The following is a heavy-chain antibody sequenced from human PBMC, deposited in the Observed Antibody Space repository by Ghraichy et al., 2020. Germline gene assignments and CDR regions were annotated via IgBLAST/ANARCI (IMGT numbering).Heavy chain of an antibody. D-gene: IGHD5-18*01. CDR3: ARGARSYGTPTHYYYGMDV. CDR1: GGSISSSSYY. J-gene: IGHJ6*02. V-gene: IGHV4-39*01. Sequence: SETLSLTCTVSGGSISSSSYYWGWIRQPPGKGLEWIGSIYYSGSTYYNPSLKSRVTISVDTSKNQFSLKLSSVTAADTAVYYCARGARSYGTPTHYYYGMDVWGQGTTVTVSS. CDR2: IYYSGST.